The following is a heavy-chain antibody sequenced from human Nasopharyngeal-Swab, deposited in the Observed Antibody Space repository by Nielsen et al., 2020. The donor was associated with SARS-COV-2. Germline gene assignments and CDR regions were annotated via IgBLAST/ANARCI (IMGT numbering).Heavy chain of an antibody. CDR2: TWYDGSNK. CDR3: ARDRGGGWYYFDY. Sequence: GGSLRLSCAASGFTFSSYGMHWVRQAPGKGLEWVAVTWYDGSNKYYADSVKGRFTISRDNSKNTLYLQMNSLRAEDTAVYYCARDRGGGWYYFDYWGQGTLVTVSS. CDR1: GFTFSSYG. V-gene: IGHV3-33*08. J-gene: IGHJ4*02. D-gene: IGHD6-19*01.